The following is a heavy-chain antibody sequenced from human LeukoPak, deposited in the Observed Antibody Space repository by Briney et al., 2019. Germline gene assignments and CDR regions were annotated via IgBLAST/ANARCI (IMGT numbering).Heavy chain of an antibody. J-gene: IGHJ5*02. V-gene: IGHV1-69*05. D-gene: IGHD3-10*01. Sequence: SVKVSCKASGGTFSSYAISWVRQAPRQGLEWMGRIIPIFGTANYAQKFQGRVTITTDESTSTAYMELSSLRSEDTAVYYCARGGYYGSGLNWFDPWGQGTLVTVSS. CDR1: GGTFSSYA. CDR3: ARGGYYGSGLNWFDP. CDR2: IIPIFGTA.